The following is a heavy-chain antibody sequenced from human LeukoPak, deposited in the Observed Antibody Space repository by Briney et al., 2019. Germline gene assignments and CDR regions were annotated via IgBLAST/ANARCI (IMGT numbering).Heavy chain of an antibody. CDR1: GGSFSGYY. V-gene: IGHV4-34*01. Sequence: SETLSLTCAVYGGSFSGYYWSWIRQPPGKGLEWIGEINHSGSTNYNPSLKSRVTISVDTSKNQFSLKLSSVTAADTAVYYCVRGPPLRYFDWLLCDYWGQGTLVTVSS. D-gene: IGHD3-9*01. J-gene: IGHJ4*02. CDR2: INHSGST. CDR3: VRGPPLRYFDWLLCDY.